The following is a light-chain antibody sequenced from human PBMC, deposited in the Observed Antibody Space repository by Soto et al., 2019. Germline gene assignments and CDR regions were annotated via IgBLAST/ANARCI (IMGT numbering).Light chain of an antibody. J-gene: IGLJ2*01. Sequence: QSVLTQPPSVSAAPGQKVTISCSGSSSNIGNNYVSWYQQLPRTAPKLLIYENNKRPSGIPDRFSGSKSGTSATLGITGLQTGDEADYYCGTWDSSLSEVVFGGGTQLTVL. CDR3: GTWDSSLSEVV. CDR1: SSNIGNNY. V-gene: IGLV1-51*02. CDR2: ENN.